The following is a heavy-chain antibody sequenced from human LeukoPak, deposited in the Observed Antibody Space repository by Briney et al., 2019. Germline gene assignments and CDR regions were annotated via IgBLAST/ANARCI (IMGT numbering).Heavy chain of an antibody. J-gene: IGHJ4*02. CDR1: GFTFSDYY. Sequence: GGSLRLSCAASGFTFSDYYMSWIRQAPGKGLEWVSYISSSGSTIYYADSVKGRFTISRDDAKNSLYLQMNSLRDEDTAVYFCAREARGSGRDFDYWGQGILVTVSS. D-gene: IGHD1-26*01. CDR2: ISSSGSTI. CDR3: AREARGSGRDFDY. V-gene: IGHV3-11*01.